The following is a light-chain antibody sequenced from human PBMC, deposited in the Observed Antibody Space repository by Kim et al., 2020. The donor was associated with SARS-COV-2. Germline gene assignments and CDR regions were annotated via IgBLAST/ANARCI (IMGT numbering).Light chain of an antibody. CDR2: DVS. CDR1: SSDIGGYNY. V-gene: IGLV2-14*03. J-gene: IGLJ2*01. Sequence: GQSITISCTGTSSDIGGYNYVSWYQQLPGKAPKLMLYDVSNRPSGVSDRFSGSKSGTTASLTISGLQADDEADYYCSSYTSSSTVVFGGGTQLTVL. CDR3: SSYTSSSTVV.